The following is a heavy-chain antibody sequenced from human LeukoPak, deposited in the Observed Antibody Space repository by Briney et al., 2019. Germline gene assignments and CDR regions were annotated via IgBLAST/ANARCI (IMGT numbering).Heavy chain of an antibody. D-gene: IGHD1-7*01. V-gene: IGHV3-7*01. CDR3: AKAQNFWPSAFFDS. CDR2: IKEDGRET. J-gene: IGHJ4*02. Sequence: GSLRLSCAASGFTFSNYWMSWVRQAPGKGPEWVANIKEDGRETYYLDSVEGRFTISRDNARNSLELQMNSLTVEDTAIYYCAKAQNFWPSAFFDSWGQGTLVTVSS. CDR1: GFTFSNYW.